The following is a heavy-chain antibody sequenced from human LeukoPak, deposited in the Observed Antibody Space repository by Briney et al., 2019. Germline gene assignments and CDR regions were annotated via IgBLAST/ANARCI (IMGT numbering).Heavy chain of an antibody. J-gene: IGHJ5*02. Sequence: GASVKVSCKASGGTFSSYAISWVRQAPGQGLEWMGRIIPILGIANYAQKFQGRVTITADKSTSTAYMELSSLRSEDTAVYYCARDTPDKGFDPWGQGTLVTVSS. CDR2: IIPILGIA. D-gene: IGHD2-15*01. V-gene: IGHV1-69*04. CDR3: ARDTPDKGFDP. CDR1: GGTFSSYA.